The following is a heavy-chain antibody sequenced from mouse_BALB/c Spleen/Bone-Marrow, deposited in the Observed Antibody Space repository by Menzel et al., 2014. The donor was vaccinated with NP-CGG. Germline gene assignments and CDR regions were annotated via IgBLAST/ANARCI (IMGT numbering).Heavy chain of an antibody. D-gene: IGHD1-2*01. CDR3: SKNYYYGYVAY. V-gene: IGHV4-1*02. CDR1: GFDFSRYW. J-gene: IGHJ3*01. CDR2: INPASSTI. Sequence: VQLQESGGGLVKPGGSLKISCAASGFDFSRYWLTWVRQAPGKGLEWIGEINPASSTINYTPSLKDKFIISRDNAKNTLFLQMSKGRSEDTVLYYCSKNYYYGYVAYWGQGTLVTASA.